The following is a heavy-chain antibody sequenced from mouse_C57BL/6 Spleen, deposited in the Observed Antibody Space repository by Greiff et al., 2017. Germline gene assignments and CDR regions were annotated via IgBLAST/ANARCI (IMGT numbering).Heavy chain of an antibody. CDR1: GYTFTSYW. V-gene: IGHV1-52*01. J-gene: IGHJ1*03. CDR3: ARYFDV. Sequence: VQLQQPGAELVRPGSSVKLSCKASGYTFTSYWMHWVKQRPIQGLEWIGNIDPSDSATHYNQKFKGKATLTVDKSSSTAYMQLSSLTSEDSAVYCCARYFDVWGTGTTVTVSS. CDR2: IDPSDSAT.